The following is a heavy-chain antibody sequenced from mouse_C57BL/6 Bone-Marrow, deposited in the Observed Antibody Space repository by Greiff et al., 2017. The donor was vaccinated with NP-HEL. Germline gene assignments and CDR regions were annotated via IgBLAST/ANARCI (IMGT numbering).Heavy chain of an antibody. V-gene: IGHV5-12*01. D-gene: IGHD1-1*01. CDR1: GFTFSDYY. J-gene: IGHJ4*01. CDR2: ISNGGGST. Sequence: EVQLVESGGGLVQPGGSLKLSCAASGFTFSDYYMYWVRQTPEKRLEWVAYISNGGGSTYYPDTVKGRFTISRDNAKNTLYLQMSRLKSEDTAMYYCARLYYGTPYYAMDYWGQGTSVTVSS. CDR3: ARLYYGTPYYAMDY.